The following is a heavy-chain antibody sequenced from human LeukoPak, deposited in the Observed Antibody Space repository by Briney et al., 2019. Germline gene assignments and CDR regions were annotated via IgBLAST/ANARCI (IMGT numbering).Heavy chain of an antibody. J-gene: IGHJ4*02. CDR2: TKQDGSEK. V-gene: IGHV3-7*01. D-gene: IGHD2-15*01. CDR3: ARVLDSSSSRYQAFPY. Sequence: GGSLRLSCAASGFTFSSYCMTGVRQAPGKGLECVANTKQDGSEKYYVDSVKGRFTIFRDNAKNSLYLQMNSLRDEDTAVYSWARVLDSSSSRYQAFPYWGQGTLVTVSS. CDR1: GFTFSSYC.